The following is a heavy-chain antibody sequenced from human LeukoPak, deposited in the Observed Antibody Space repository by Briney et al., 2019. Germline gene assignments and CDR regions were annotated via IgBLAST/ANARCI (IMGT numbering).Heavy chain of an antibody. J-gene: IGHJ4*02. CDR3: ARAPYCIGGSCRFDY. D-gene: IGHD2-15*01. CDR2: VWHDGSNR. V-gene: IGHV3-33*01. CDR1: GFTFSSYA. Sequence: GRSLRLSCTAPGFTFSSYAIHWIRQAPGKGLEWVALVWHDGSNRYYADSVKGRFTISRDNAKNSLYLQMNSLRAEDTAVYYCARAPYCIGGSCRFDYWGQGTLVTVSS.